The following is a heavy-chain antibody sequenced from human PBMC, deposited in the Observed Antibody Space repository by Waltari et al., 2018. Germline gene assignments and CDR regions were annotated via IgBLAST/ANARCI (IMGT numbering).Heavy chain of an antibody. J-gene: IGHJ6*02. V-gene: IGHV3-21*01. Sequence: EVQLVESGGGLVKPGGSLRLSCAASGFTFSSYSMNWVRQAPGKGLEWVSSISSSSSYIYYADSVKGRFTISRDNAKNSLYLQMNSLRAEDTAVYYCARDITYYYGMDVWGQGTTVTVSS. CDR3: ARDITYYYGMDV. CDR1: GFTFSSYS. D-gene: IGHD3-10*01. CDR2: ISSSSSYI.